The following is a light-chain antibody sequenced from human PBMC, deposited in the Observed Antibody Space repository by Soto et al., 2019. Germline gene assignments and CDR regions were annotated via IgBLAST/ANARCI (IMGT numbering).Light chain of an antibody. CDR1: QSLVYSNGNTY. V-gene: IGKV2-30*01. CDR3: MQGTYWPGT. CDR2: RVS. J-gene: IGKJ2*01. Sequence: DVVMTQSPLSLPVTLGQPASISCRSSQSLVYSNGNTYLSWFQQRPGQSPRRLIYRVSNRDSGVPDRFSGSGSDTDFTLKISRVEAEDVGIYYCMQGTYWPGTFGQGTKLEIK.